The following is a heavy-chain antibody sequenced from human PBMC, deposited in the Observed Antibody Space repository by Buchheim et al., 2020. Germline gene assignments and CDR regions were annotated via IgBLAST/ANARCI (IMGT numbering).Heavy chain of an antibody. J-gene: IGHJ4*02. V-gene: IGHV3-23*01. CDR3: AKDRTSSPGGY. Sequence: EVQLLESGGDLVQPGGSLRLSCAASGFTFSSSPMSWARQAPGKGLDWVSGISVSGRTKYYADSVKGRFTISRDNSRNTLYLQMNSLRVEDTAIYDCAKDRTSSPGGYWGQGTL. D-gene: IGHD2-2*01. CDR1: GFTFSSSP. CDR2: ISVSGRTK.